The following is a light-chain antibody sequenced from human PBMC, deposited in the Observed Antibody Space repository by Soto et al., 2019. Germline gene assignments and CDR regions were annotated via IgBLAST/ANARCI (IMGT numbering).Light chain of an antibody. J-gene: IGLJ2*01. CDR3: AAWDDSLNGVV. V-gene: IGLV1-44*01. CDR2: SND. Sequence: QAVLTQPPSASGTPGQRVTISCSGSSSNIGSKTVSWYQKLPGTAPKLLIYSNDQRPSRVADRFSGSKSGTSASLAISGLQSQDEAEYYCAAWDDSLNGVVFGGGTKLTVL. CDR1: SSNIGSKT.